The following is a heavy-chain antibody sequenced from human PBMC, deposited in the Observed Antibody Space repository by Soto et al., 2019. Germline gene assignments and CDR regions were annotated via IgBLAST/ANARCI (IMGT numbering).Heavy chain of an antibody. J-gene: IGHJ3*02. V-gene: IGHV3-15*01. D-gene: IGHD3-3*01. CDR1: GFTFSNAW. CDR2: IKSKTDGGTT. CDR3: TPDLAPITMCGVVIGSDALDI. Sequence: GGSLRLSCAASGFTFSNAWMSWVRQAPGKGLEWVGRIKSKTDGGTTDYAAPVKGRFTISRDDSKNTLYLQMNSLKTEDTAVYYCTPDLAPITMCGVVIGSDALDIWGQGTMVTVSS.